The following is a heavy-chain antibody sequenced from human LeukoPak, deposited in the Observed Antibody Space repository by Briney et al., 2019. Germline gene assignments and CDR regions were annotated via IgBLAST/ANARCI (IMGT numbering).Heavy chain of an antibody. CDR2: INHSGST. Sequence: SETLSLTCAVFGGSFSGYYWSCIRQPPGKGLEWIGEINHSGSTNYNPSLKSRVTISVDTSKNQFSLKLSSVTAADTAVYYCARVMDQWLNDAFDIWGQGTMVTVSS. J-gene: IGHJ3*02. D-gene: IGHD6-19*01. V-gene: IGHV4-34*01. CDR1: GGSFSGYY. CDR3: ARVMDQWLNDAFDI.